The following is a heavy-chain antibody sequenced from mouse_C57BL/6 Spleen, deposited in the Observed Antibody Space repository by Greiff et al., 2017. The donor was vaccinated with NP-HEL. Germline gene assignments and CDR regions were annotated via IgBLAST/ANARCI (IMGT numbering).Heavy chain of an antibody. V-gene: IGHV1-22*01. CDR1: GYTFTDYN. J-gene: IGHJ2*01. CDR3: ARMGIITTVVADY. Sequence: VQLQQSGPELVKPGASVKMSCKASGYTFTDYNMHWVKQSHGKSLEWIGYINPNNGGTSYNQKFKGKATLTVNKSSSTAYMELRSLTSEDSAVYYCARMGIITTVVADYWGQGTTLTVSS. CDR2: INPNNGGT. D-gene: IGHD1-1*01.